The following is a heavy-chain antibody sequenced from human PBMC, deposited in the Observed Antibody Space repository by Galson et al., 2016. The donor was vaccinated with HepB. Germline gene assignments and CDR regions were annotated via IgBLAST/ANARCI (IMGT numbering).Heavy chain of an antibody. CDR1: GYYFASYL. J-gene: IGHJ4*02. CDR2: INPSDSET. V-gene: IGHV5-51*01. CDR3: ARTPVYGDFDY. D-gene: IGHD4-17*01. Sequence: QSGAEVKKPGESLKISCKGSGYYFASYLIGWVRQMPGTGLEWMGIINPSDSETEYSPSFHDQVTISADKSTSTAYLQWNSLQASDTAMYYCARTPVYGDFDYWGQGTLVTVSS.